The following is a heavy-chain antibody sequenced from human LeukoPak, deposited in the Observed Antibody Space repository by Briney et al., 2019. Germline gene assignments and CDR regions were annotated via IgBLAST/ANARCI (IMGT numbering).Heavy chain of an antibody. J-gene: IGHJ6*03. V-gene: IGHV3-23*01. CDR1: EFTFSRSA. CDR3: AKPSIPARPFLTYLYYYLDV. CDR2: VSGTGDKT. Sequence: GGSLRLSCVASEFTFSRSAMSWVRQAPGGGLEWISSVSGTGDKTHYTDSVKGRFTISRDNSKNTLYLHMSALRAADTAVYYCAKPSIPARPFLTYLYYYLDVWGEGTTVIVSS. D-gene: IGHD6-6*01.